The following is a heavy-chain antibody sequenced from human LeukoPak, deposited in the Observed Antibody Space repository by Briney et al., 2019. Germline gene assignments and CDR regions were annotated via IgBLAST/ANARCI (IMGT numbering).Heavy chain of an antibody. D-gene: IGHD3-22*01. J-gene: IGHJ2*01. V-gene: IGHV3-9*01. CDR3: AKDPTHYYDSSGKYFDL. Sequence: QAGGSLRLSCAASGFTFDDYAMHWVRQAPGKGLEWVSGISWNSGSIGYADSVKGRFTISRDNAKNSLYLQMNSLRAEDTALYYCAKDPTHYYDSSGKYFDLWGRGTLVTVSS. CDR1: GFTFDDYA. CDR2: ISWNSGSI.